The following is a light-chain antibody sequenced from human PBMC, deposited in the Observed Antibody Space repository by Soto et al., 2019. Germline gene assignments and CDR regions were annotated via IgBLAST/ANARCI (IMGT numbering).Light chain of an antibody. V-gene: IGKV3-20*01. CDR2: DAS. J-gene: IGKJ4*01. Sequence: EIVLTQSPGTLSLSPGERATLSCRASQTVPENYVAWYQQKPGQAPRLLIHDASSRATGVPDRFSGSGSGTDFTLTISRLEPEDFAVYYCQQTSISPLTFGGGTKVEIK. CDR3: QQTSISPLT. CDR1: QTVPENY.